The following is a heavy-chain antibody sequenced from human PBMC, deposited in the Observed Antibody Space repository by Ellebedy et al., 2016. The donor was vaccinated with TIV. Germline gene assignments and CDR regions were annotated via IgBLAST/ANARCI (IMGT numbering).Heavy chain of an antibody. D-gene: IGHD6-19*01. J-gene: IGHJ4*02. Sequence: MPSETLSLTCTVSGGSISSYYWSWIRQPPGKGLEWIGYIYYSGSTNYNPSLKSRVTISVDTSKNQFSLKLSSVTAADTAVYYCARVGRDEWLDCWGQGTLVTVSS. CDR1: GGSISSYY. V-gene: IGHV4-59*01. CDR2: IYYSGST. CDR3: ARVGRDEWLDC.